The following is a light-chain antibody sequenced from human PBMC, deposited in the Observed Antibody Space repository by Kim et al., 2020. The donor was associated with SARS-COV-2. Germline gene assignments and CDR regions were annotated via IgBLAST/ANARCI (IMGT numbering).Light chain of an antibody. Sequence: GKTVTISCPRGSCSIASKYVQWYQKRPGSAPTTVIYADNQRPSGVPDRFSGSIDSSSNSASLTISGLKTEDEADYYCQSYDSSNWVFGGGTQLTVL. CDR3: QSYDSSNWV. J-gene: IGLJ3*02. CDR2: ADN. V-gene: IGLV6-57*03. CDR1: SCSIASKY.